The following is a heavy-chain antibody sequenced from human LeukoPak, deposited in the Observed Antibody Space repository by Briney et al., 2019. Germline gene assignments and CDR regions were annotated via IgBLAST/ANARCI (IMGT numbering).Heavy chain of an antibody. CDR3: TRLGSSSWYNWFDP. CDR1: GFTFSGSA. D-gene: IGHD6-13*01. CDR2: IRSKANSYAT. Sequence: PGGSLRLSCAASGFTFSGSAMHWVRRASGKGLEWVGRIRSKANSYATAYAASVKGRFTISRDDSKNTAYLQMNSLKTEDTAVYYCTRLGSSSWYNWFDPWGQGTLVTVSS. J-gene: IGHJ5*02. V-gene: IGHV3-73*01.